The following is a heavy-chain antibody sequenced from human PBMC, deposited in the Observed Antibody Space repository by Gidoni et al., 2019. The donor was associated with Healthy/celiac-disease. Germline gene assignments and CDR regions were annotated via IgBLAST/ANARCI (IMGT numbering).Heavy chain of an antibody. J-gene: IGHJ4*02. CDR3: ARDAPTAVAGGFDY. D-gene: IGHD6-19*01. CDR1: GFTFSSYG. Sequence: QVQLVESGGGVVQPGRSLRLPCAASGFTFSSYGMHWVRQAPGKGLEWVAVIWYDGSNKYYADSVKGRFTISRDNSKNTLYLQMNSLRAEDTAVYYCARDAPTAVAGGFDYWGQGTLVTVSS. CDR2: IWYDGSNK. V-gene: IGHV3-33*01.